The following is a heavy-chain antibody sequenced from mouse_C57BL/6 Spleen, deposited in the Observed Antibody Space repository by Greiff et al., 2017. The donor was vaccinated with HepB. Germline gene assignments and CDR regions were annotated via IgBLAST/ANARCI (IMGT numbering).Heavy chain of an antibody. Sequence: EVKLMESGGGLVQPGGSLKLSCAASGFTFSDYYMYWVRQTPEKRLEWVAYISNGGGSTYYPDTVKGRFTISRDNAKNTLYLQMSRLKSEDTAMYYGARHGYDYGYFDVWGTGTTVTVSS. CDR2: ISNGGGST. V-gene: IGHV5-12*01. D-gene: IGHD2-3*01. CDR1: GFTFSDYY. J-gene: IGHJ1*03. CDR3: ARHGYDYGYFDV.